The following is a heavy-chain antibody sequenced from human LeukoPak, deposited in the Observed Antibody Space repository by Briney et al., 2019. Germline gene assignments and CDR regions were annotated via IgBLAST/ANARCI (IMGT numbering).Heavy chain of an antibody. CDR3: ARYAQESNGWYYFDY. CDR2: ISVYNGDA. J-gene: IGHJ4*02. CDR1: GYTFSSYA. D-gene: IGHD6-19*01. Sequence: ASVKVSCKASGYTFSSYAISWVRQAPGQGLQWMGWISVYNGDAKYPQRFHGRVTLTTDTSTTTAYMELRSLRSDDTAVDYCARYAQESNGWYYFDYWGQGTLVTVSS. V-gene: IGHV1-18*01.